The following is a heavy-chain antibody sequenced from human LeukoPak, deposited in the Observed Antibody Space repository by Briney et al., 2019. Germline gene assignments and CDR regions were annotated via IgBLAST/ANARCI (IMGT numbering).Heavy chain of an antibody. CDR3: ARGMANFEY. V-gene: IGHV4-31*03. D-gene: IGHD2-8*01. Sequence: SETLSLTCTVSGGSMSIGAHYWRWIRQLPGKGLEWIGYIYFRGDTYYNPSLRSRVAITIDESKNQFSLRLASVTEADRAVYYCARGMANFEYWGQGIPVTVSS. CDR1: GGSMSIGAHY. CDR2: IYFRGDT. J-gene: IGHJ4*02.